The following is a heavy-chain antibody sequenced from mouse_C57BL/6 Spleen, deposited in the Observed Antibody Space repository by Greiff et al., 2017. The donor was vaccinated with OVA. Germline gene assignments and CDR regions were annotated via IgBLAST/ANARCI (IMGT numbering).Heavy chain of an antibody. CDR3: ARDGVVATHWYFDV. Sequence: DVHLVESGGGLVKPGGSLKLSCAASGFTFSSYAMSWVRQTPEKRLEWVATISDGGSYTYYPDNVKGRFTISRDNAKNNLYLQMSHLKSEDTAMYYCARDGVVATHWYFDVWGTGTTVTVSS. J-gene: IGHJ1*03. V-gene: IGHV5-4*01. CDR2: ISDGGSYT. D-gene: IGHD1-1*01. CDR1: GFTFSSYA.